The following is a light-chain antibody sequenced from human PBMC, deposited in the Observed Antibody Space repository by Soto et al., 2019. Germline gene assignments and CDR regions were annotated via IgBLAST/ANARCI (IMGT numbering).Light chain of an antibody. CDR1: SSDVGGYNS. Sequence: QSVLTQPASVSGSPGQSITISCTGTSSDVGGYNSVSWYQHHPGKAPKLMISEVSNRPSGVSNRFSGSKSGNTASLTISGLQAEDEADYYCSSYTSSSTLVFGTGTKVTVL. J-gene: IGLJ1*01. CDR2: EVS. V-gene: IGLV2-14*01. CDR3: SSYTSSSTLV.